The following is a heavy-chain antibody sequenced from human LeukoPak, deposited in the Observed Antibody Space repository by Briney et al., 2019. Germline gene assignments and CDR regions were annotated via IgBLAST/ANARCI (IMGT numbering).Heavy chain of an antibody. CDR1: GGSISSYY. J-gene: IGHJ4*02. D-gene: IGHD1-1*01. CDR3: ARGPDTTEGYFDY. Sequence: PSETLSLTCTVSGGSISSYYWSWIRQPPGKGLEWIGYIYYSGSNNYNPSLKSRVTISVDTSKNQFSLKLSSVTAADTAVYYCARGPDTTEGYFDYWGQGTLVTVSS. CDR2: IYYSGSN. V-gene: IGHV4-59*01.